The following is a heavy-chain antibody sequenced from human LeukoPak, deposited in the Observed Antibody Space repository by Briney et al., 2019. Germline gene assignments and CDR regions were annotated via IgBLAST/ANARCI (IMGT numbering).Heavy chain of an antibody. D-gene: IGHD3-9*01. Sequence: ASVEVSCKVSGYTLTELSMHWVRQAPGKGLEWMGGFDPEDGETIYAQKFQGRVTMTEDTSTDTAYMELSSLRSEDTAVYYCATVDWDSYWFDPWGQGTLVTVSS. CDR2: FDPEDGET. CDR1: GYTLTELS. J-gene: IGHJ5*02. V-gene: IGHV1-24*01. CDR3: ATVDWDSYWFDP.